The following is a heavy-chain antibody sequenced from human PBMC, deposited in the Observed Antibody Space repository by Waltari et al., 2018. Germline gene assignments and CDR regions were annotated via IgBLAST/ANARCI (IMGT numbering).Heavy chain of an antibody. CDR3: ARGFVSTRGLDY. V-gene: IGHV4-39*07. CDR2: IYYSGST. CDR1: GGSISSSIYS. D-gene: IGHD3-16*01. Sequence: HLQLQTSGPGLVKPSETLSLTCPVSGGSISSSIYSWGWTRQPPGKGLEWMGSIYYSGSTYYNPSLKSRVTISVDTSKNQFSLKLSSVTAADTAVYYCARGFVSTRGLDYWGQGTLVTVSS. J-gene: IGHJ4*02.